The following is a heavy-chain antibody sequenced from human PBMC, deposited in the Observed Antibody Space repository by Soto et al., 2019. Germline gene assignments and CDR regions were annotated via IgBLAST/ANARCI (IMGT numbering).Heavy chain of an antibody. CDR3: AKGTECATDYVDH. D-gene: IGHD2-15*01. CDR2: ISDDGGNK. Sequence: QVQLVESGGGLVQPGGSLRLSCAASGFTFSAYGMHWVRQAPGRGLEWVAIISDDGGNKAYADSVKGRFTIARDNSKGALYLLLNSLGPDDSALDYCAKGTECATDYVDHWGQGTQVTVSS. V-gene: IGHV3-30*18. J-gene: IGHJ4*02. CDR1: GFTFSAYG.